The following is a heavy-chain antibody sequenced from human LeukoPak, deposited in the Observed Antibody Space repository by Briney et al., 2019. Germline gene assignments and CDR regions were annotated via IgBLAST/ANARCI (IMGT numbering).Heavy chain of an antibody. V-gene: IGHV3-23*01. CDR1: GFTFSSYA. CDR2: ISGSGGST. Sequence: GGSLRLSCAASGFTFSSYAMSWVRQAPGKGLEWVSAISGSGGSTYYADSVKGRFTISRDNSKNTLYLQMNSLRAEDTAVYYCAANDFWSGYPTTIDDPWGQGTLVTVSS. D-gene: IGHD3-3*01. J-gene: IGHJ5*02. CDR3: AANDFWSGYPTTIDDP.